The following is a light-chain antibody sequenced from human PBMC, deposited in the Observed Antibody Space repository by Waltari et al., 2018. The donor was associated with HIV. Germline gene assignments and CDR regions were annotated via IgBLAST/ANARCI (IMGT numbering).Light chain of an antibody. CDR1: QSIRIR. CDR3: QQYDSSPWT. CDR2: AAS. V-gene: IGKV1-5*03. Sequence: DIQMTQSPSTLSASVGDTVTIPCRASQSIRIRLAWFQQKPGKAPKLLIYAASSLQTGVPSRFSGSTSGTEFTLTISSLQPDDFATYYCQQYDSSPWTFGQGTKVEI. J-gene: IGKJ1*01.